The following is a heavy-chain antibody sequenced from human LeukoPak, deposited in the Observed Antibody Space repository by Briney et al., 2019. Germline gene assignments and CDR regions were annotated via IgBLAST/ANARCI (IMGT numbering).Heavy chain of an antibody. J-gene: IGHJ3*02. CDR1: GGSISSYY. CDR3: ARTLVGDFPRGAFDI. Sequence: SETLSLTCTVSGGSISSYYWSWIRQPPGKGLEWIGSIYYSESTYYNPSLKSRVTISVDTSKNQFSLKLSSVTAADTAVYYCARTLVGDFPRGAFDIWGQGTMVTVSS. V-gene: IGHV4-39*07. CDR2: IYYSEST. D-gene: IGHD2-21*02.